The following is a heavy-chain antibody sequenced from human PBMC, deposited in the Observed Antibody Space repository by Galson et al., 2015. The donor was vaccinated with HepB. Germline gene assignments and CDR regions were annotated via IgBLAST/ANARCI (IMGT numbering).Heavy chain of an antibody. J-gene: IGHJ4*02. D-gene: IGHD6-13*01. V-gene: IGHV3-30-3*01. CDR1: GFTFSSYA. Sequence: SLRLSCAASGFTFSSYAMRWVRQAPGKGLEWVAVISYDGSNQYYADSVKGRFTITRDTSKTTLYLQMNSLRAEDTAVYYCASAKSGGRIAAAGTLDYWGQGTLVTVSS. CDR2: ISYDGSNQ. CDR3: ASAKSGGRIAAAGTLDY.